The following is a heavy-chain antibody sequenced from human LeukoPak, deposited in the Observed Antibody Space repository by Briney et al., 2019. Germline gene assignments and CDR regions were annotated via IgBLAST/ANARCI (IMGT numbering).Heavy chain of an antibody. CDR2: INPNSGGT. D-gene: IGHD2-21*01. V-gene: IGHV1-2*02. CDR3: ARGLWIDYYYYMDV. Sequence: ASVKVSCKASGYTFTGYYMHWVRQAPGQGLEWMAWINPNSGGTNYAQKFQGRVTMTRDTSISTAYMELSRLRSDDTAVYYCARGLWIDYYYYMDVWGKGTTVTVSS. J-gene: IGHJ6*03. CDR1: GYTFTGYY.